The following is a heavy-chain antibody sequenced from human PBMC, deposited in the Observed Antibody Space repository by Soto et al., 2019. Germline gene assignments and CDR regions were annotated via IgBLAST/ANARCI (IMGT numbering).Heavy chain of an antibody. CDR1: GFTFSSYG. CDR3: AREDGYCSGGSCYPVDYYYYYMDV. Sequence: GGSLRLSCAASGFTFSSYGMHWVRQAPGKGLEWVAVIWYDGSNKYYADSVKGRFTISRDNSKNTLYLQMNSLRAEDTAVYYCAREDGYCSGGSCYPVDYYYYYMDVWGKGTTVTVSS. V-gene: IGHV3-33*01. CDR2: IWYDGSNK. D-gene: IGHD2-15*01. J-gene: IGHJ6*03.